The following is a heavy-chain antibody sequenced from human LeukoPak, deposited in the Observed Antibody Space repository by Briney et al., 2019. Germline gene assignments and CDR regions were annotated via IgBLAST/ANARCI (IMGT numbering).Heavy chain of an antibody. CDR1: GYSISSGYY. D-gene: IGHD3-10*01. CDR3: ARQWFGESYTYYFDY. CDR2: IYHSGST. Sequence: SETLSLTCTVSGYSISSGYYWGWIRQPPGKGLEWIGSIYHSGSTNYNPSLKSRVTISVDTSKNQFSLKLSSVTAADTAVYYCARQWFGESYTYYFDYWGQGTLVTVSS. V-gene: IGHV4-38-2*02. J-gene: IGHJ4*02.